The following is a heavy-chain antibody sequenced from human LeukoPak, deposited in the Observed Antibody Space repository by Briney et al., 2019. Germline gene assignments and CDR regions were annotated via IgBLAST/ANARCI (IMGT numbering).Heavy chain of an antibody. V-gene: IGHV4-39*07. J-gene: IGHJ5*02. D-gene: IGHD1-20*01. CDR1: GGSISSSSYY. Sequence: SETLSLTCTVSGGSISSSSYYWGWIRQPPGKGLEWIASIYYSGSTYYNPSLKSRVTISVDTSKNQFSLKLSSVTAADTAVYYCAMITGTTSWFDPWGQGTLVTVSS. CDR3: AMITGTTSWFDP. CDR2: IYYSGST.